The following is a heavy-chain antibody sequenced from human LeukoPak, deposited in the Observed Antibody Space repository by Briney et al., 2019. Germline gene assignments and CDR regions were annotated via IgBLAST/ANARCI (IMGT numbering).Heavy chain of an antibody. Sequence: GGSLRLSCAASGFTFSTYAMSWVRQVPGKGLEWVSAIDAGGGGTHYADSVKGRFTFSRDDSKDTLYLQMNSLRAEDTAVYYCARLRIAVAGTRYFDPWGQGTLVTVSS. J-gene: IGHJ5*02. D-gene: IGHD6-19*01. CDR2: IDAGGGGT. V-gene: IGHV3-23*01. CDR1: GFTFSTYA. CDR3: ARLRIAVAGTRYFDP.